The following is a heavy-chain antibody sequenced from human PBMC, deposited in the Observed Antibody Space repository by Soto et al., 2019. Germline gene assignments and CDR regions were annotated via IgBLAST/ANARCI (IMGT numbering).Heavy chain of an antibody. J-gene: IGHJ4*02. D-gene: IGHD5-12*01. V-gene: IGHV4-30-4*01. CDR1: GASISSGDYY. Sequence: QVQLQESGPGLMKPSQTLSLSCTVSGASISSGDYYWSWIRQPPGKGLEWIGYIYYTGNTVFNPSLKSRVSISVDTSKNQFSLKLNPVTAADTAVYYCSSLPDGYTSGLDYWGQGTLVTVSS. CDR3: SSLPDGYTSGLDY. CDR2: IYYTGNT.